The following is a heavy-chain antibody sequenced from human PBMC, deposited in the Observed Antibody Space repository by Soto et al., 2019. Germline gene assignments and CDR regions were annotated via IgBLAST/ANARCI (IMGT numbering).Heavy chain of an antibody. D-gene: IGHD1-7*01. J-gene: IGHJ4*02. CDR3: ASRDAGTSLDY. CDR1: GGSFTSNNW. CDR2: IYRTGST. Sequence: SETLSLTCAVSGGSFTSNNWWTWVRQPPGQGLEWIGEIYRTGSTNYNPSLKSRVTISLDKSENQFSLKVTSLTAADTAVYYCASRDAGTSLDYWGQGTLVTVSS. V-gene: IGHV4-4*02.